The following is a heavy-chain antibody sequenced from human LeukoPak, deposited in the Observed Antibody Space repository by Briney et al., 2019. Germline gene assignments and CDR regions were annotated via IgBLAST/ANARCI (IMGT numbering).Heavy chain of an antibody. CDR2: ISWDSGSI. CDR1: GFTFDVYA. CDR3: AKDWIVGGWYEAFDI. Sequence: GRSLRLSCAPSGFTFDVYAMHWVRQAPGEGLEWVSGISWDSGSIGYADSVKGRFTISRDNAKNSLYLQMNSLRAEDTALYYCAKDWIVGGWYEAFDIWGQGTMVTVSS. D-gene: IGHD6-19*01. J-gene: IGHJ3*02. V-gene: IGHV3-9*01.